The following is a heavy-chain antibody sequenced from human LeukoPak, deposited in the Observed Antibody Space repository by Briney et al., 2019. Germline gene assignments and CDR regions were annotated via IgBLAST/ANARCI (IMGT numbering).Heavy chain of an antibody. CDR3: ARHVLWFGELGWFDP. D-gene: IGHD3-10*01. V-gene: IGHV4-39*01. CDR1: GGSISSSSYY. CDR2: IYYSGST. Sequence: SETLSLTCTVSGGSISSSSYYWGWIRQPPGKGLEWIGSIYYSGSTYYNPSLKSRVTISVDTSKNQFSLKLSSVTAADTAVHYCARHVLWFGELGWFDPWGQGTLVTVSS. J-gene: IGHJ5*02.